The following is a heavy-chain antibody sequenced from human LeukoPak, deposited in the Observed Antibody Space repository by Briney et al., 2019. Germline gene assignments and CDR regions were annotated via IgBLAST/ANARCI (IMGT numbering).Heavy chain of an antibody. V-gene: IGHV3-11*04. D-gene: IGHD3-3*01. CDR1: GFTLSDYY. Sequence: PGGSLRLSCAASGFTLSDYYMSWIRQAPGKGLEWVSYISSSGSTIYYADSVKGRFTISRDNAKNSLYLQMNSLRAEDTAVYYCARVLSTNHDFWSGYRPYYYHYMDVWGKGTTVTVSS. CDR3: ARVLSTNHDFWSGYRPYYYHYMDV. J-gene: IGHJ6*03. CDR2: ISSSGSTI.